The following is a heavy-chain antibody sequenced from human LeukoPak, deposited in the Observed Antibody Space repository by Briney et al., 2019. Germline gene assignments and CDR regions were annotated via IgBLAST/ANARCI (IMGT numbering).Heavy chain of an antibody. CDR2: VYTSGST. J-gene: IGHJ4*02. CDR1: GGSISGGY. D-gene: IGHD4-11*01. Sequence: SEALSLTCTVSGGSISGGYWSWIRQPPGRGLEWIGYVYTSGSTNYNPSLKSRVTISVDTSKSQFALKLSSVTAADTAVYYCAKSYFDYSTYYSYYFNLWGQGALVTVSS. CDR3: AKSYFDYSTYYSYYFNL. V-gene: IGHV4-4*09.